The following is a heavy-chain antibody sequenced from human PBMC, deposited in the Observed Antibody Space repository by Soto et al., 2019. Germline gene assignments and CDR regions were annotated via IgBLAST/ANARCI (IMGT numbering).Heavy chain of an antibody. CDR2: IYYSGST. D-gene: IGHD2-8*01. J-gene: IGHJ5*02. Sequence: QLQLQESGPGLVKPSETLSLTCTVSGGYISSSSYYWGCIRQPPGKGLEWIGSIYYSGSTYYNPSLKSRVTISVDTSKNQFSLRLSSVTAADTAVYYCARHRNAPLTSGWFDPWGQGTLVTVSS. CDR1: GGYISSSSYY. CDR3: ARHRNAPLTSGWFDP. V-gene: IGHV4-39*01.